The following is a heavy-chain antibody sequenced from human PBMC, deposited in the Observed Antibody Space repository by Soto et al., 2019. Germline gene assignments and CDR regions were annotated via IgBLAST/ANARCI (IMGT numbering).Heavy chain of an antibody. CDR2: ISYDGSNK. Sequence: QPGGSLRLSCAASGFTFSSYGMHWVRQAPGKGLEWVAVISYDGSNKYYADSVKGRFTISRDNSKNTLYLQMNSLRAEDTAVYYCAKDLIAAAGTGNWFDPWGKGT. CDR1: GFTFSSYG. V-gene: IGHV3-30*18. CDR3: AKDLIAAAGTGNWFDP. J-gene: IGHJ5*02. D-gene: IGHD6-13*01.